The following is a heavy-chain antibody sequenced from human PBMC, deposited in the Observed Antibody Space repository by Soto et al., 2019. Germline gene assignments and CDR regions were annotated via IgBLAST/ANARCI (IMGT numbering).Heavy chain of an antibody. Sequence: PGGSLRLSSAASGFTFSSYGMNWVRQAPGKGLEWISYISTSSLTIYYADSVKGRFTIYRDNVKNSVYLQMNSLRGEDTAVYFCARIGSAGDYWGQGTLVTVSS. D-gene: IGHD6-13*01. J-gene: IGHJ4*02. CDR1: GFTFSSYG. CDR3: ARIGSAGDY. CDR2: ISTSSLTI. V-gene: IGHV3-48*01.